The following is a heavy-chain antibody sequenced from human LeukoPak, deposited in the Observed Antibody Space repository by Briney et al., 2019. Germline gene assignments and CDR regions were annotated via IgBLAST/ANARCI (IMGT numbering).Heavy chain of an antibody. V-gene: IGHV4-59*12. CDR1: GGSISSNY. Sequence: SETLSLTCSVSGGSISSNYWSWIGQPPGKGLEWIGYIYYSGSTNYNPSLKSRVTISVDTSKNQFSLNLSSVTAADTAVYYCARDDRTSRGYWGQGTLVTVSS. CDR3: ARDDRTSRGY. CDR2: IYYSGST. J-gene: IGHJ4*02. D-gene: IGHD6-6*01.